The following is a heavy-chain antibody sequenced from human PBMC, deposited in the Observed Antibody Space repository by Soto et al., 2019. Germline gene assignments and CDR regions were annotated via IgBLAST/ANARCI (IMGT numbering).Heavy chain of an antibody. CDR2: IYHSGST. D-gene: IGHD6-19*01. Sequence: SETLSLTCAVSGGSISSTNWWSWVRQPPGKGLEWIGDIYHSGSTNYNPSLKSRVTISVDMSKNQFSLKLSSVTAADTAVYYCARGRGASSGWYVPVNYYYYYGMDVWGQGTTVTVSS. V-gene: IGHV4-4*02. CDR3: ARGRGASSGWYVPVNYYYYYGMDV. CDR1: GGSISSTNW. J-gene: IGHJ6*02.